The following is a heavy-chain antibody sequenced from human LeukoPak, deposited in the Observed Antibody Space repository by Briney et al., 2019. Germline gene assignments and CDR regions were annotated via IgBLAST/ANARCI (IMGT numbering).Heavy chain of an antibody. CDR1: GFTFSSYS. D-gene: IGHD3-10*01. J-gene: IGHJ4*02. CDR2: ITSSSSYI. V-gene: IGHV3-21*01. Sequence: GGSLRLSCAASGFTFSSYSMNWVRQAPGKGLEWVSSITSSSSYIYYADSVKGRFTISRDNPEKSLFLQMDSLRAEDTAVYYCARGSNYLDYWVQGTLVTVSS. CDR3: ARGSNYLDY.